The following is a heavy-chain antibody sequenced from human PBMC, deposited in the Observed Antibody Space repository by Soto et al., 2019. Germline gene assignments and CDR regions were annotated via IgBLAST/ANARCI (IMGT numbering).Heavy chain of an antibody. J-gene: IGHJ4*02. CDR2: INPNSGGT. V-gene: IGHV1-2*02. CDR1: GYTFTGYY. Sequence: QVQLVQSGAEVKKPGASVKVSCKASGYTFTGYYMHWVRQAPGQGLEWMGWINPNSGGTNYAQKFQGRVTMTRDTSISTAYMALSRLRSDDTAVYYCARVNVVVVPATREYYFDYWGQGTLVTVSS. CDR3: ARVNVVVVPATREYYFDY. D-gene: IGHD2-15*01.